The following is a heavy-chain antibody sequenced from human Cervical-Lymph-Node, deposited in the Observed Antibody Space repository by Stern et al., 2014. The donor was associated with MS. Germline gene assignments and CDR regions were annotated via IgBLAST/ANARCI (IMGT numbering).Heavy chain of an antibody. CDR3: AREATRIVVGIDY. D-gene: IGHD3-22*01. Sequence: VQLVQSGTKMQKPGASVKVSCKASGYSFTAFFIHWVRQVPGQGLEWMGRLNPNSDDPTYAPNFQDRVTLTRDTSIGTAYLELSRLTSADTAVYYCAREATRIVVGIDYWGKGTQVTVSP. CDR1: GYSFTAFF. J-gene: IGHJ4*02. CDR2: LNPNSDDP. V-gene: IGHV1-2*06.